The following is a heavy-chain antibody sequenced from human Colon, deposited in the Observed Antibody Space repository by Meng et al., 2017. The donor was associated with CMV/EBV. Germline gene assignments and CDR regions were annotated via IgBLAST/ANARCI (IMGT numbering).Heavy chain of an antibody. Sequence: SGFIFSDYYMSWIRQAPGKGLEWLSYISGSGGNKYYADSVKGRFTISRDNAKNSLYLQMTSLRAEDTAVYYCARDRSPGPPNWFDPWGQGTLVTVSS. V-gene: IGHV3-11*04. D-gene: IGHD2-15*01. J-gene: IGHJ5*02. CDR2: ISGSGGNK. CDR3: ARDRSPGPPNWFDP. CDR1: GFIFSDYY.